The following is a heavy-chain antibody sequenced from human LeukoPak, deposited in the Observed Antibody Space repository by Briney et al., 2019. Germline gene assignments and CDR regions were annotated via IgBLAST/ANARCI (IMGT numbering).Heavy chain of an antibody. CDR3: ARGGGLDV. V-gene: IGHV3-21*01. Sequence: GGSLRLSCAASXFTXXXXSXNXXRQAPGXGXEWVSSISSSSSYIYYADSVKGRFTISRDNAKNSLYLQMNSLRAEDTAVYYCARGGGLDVWGQGATVTVSS. CDR2: ISSSSSYI. J-gene: IGHJ6*02. CDR1: XFTXXXXS.